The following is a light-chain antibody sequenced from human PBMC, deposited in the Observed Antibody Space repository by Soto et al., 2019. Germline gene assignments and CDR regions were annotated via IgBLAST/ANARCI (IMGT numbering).Light chain of an antibody. Sequence: DIRMTQSPSSLSASVGDRVTITCRASQSIDTHLNWYQQHPGKAPNALIYEASNLQSGVPSRFSGSGSGTDFTLTISGLQPDDSATYYCHQTYSSPDTFGQGTKVDIK. CDR3: HQTYSSPDT. J-gene: IGKJ1*01. V-gene: IGKV1-39*01. CDR2: EAS. CDR1: QSIDTH.